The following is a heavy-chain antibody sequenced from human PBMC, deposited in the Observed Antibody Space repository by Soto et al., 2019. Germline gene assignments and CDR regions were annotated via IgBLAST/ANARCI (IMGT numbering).Heavy chain of an antibody. CDR1: GFTFSSYW. J-gene: IGHJ6*02. CDR3: TRAFQPPLDYGMDV. CDR2: VKYDGSQT. D-gene: IGHD1-1*01. V-gene: IGHV3-7*01. Sequence: GGSLRRSCADSGFTFSSYWMSWVRQAPGKGLEWVANVKYDGSQTYYVGSVKGRFTISRDNAKNSLYLQMNSLRAEDTAVYYSTRAFQPPLDYGMDVSRQGTTVSVSS.